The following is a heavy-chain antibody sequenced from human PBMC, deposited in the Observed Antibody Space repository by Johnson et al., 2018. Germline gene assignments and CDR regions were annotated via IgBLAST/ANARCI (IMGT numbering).Heavy chain of an antibody. CDR1: GFSFSSYV. V-gene: IGHV3-33*01. CDR2: IWSDGGNI. J-gene: IGHJ3*01. CDR3: ASELGAGPTALCFDF. Sequence: QVQLLESGGGVVQXGRSLRLXCAASGFSFSSYVMHWVRQAPGEGLEWVANIWSDGGNINYGDAVKGRFTISRDNSKNTLYLEMNSLRVEDTAVYYCASELGAGPTALCFDFWGRGTMVTVSS. D-gene: IGHD2-21*02.